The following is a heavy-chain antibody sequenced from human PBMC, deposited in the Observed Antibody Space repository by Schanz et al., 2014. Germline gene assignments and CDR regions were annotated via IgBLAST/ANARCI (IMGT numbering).Heavy chain of an antibody. V-gene: IGHV1-2*02. D-gene: IGHD3-10*01. CDR3: ARALFGSGHGDV. CDR1: GYTFTSYS. J-gene: IGHJ6*02. CDR2: ISANSGGT. Sequence: QVHLVQSESELKKPGASVKVSCKASGYTFTSYSMNWVRQAPGQGLEWMGWISANSGGTNYAQKFQGRVTMTRDTSISTAYMELSRLKSDDTAVYYCARALFGSGHGDVWGQGTTVTVSS.